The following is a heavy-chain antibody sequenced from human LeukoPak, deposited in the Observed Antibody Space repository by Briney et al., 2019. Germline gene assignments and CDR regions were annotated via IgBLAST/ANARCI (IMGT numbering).Heavy chain of an antibody. D-gene: IGHD2-2*01. V-gene: IGHV4-61*01. Sequence: PSETLSLTCTVSGGSVSSGRYYWSWIRQPPGKGLEWIGYIYYSGSTNYNPSLKSRVTISVDTSKNQFSLNLSSVTAADTAVYYCARIIAGSSAYFDYWGQGTLVTVSS. CDR3: ARIIAGSSAYFDY. CDR2: IYYSGST. CDR1: GGSVSSGRYY. J-gene: IGHJ4*02.